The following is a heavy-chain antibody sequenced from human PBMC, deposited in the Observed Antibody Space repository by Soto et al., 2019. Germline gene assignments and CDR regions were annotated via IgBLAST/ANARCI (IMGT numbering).Heavy chain of an antibody. D-gene: IGHD6-6*01. Sequence: QVQLVQSGAEVKKPGASVKVSCRASGYTFTTYGINWVRQAPGQGLEWMGWISAYNGNTNYAQKFQDRVTITTDTSTSTAYLELRSLRSDDTAVYYCARDQVEVRPGWFDSWGQGTLFAVSS. CDR3: ARDQVEVRPGWFDS. J-gene: IGHJ5*01. CDR2: ISAYNGNT. CDR1: GYTFTTYG. V-gene: IGHV1-18*01.